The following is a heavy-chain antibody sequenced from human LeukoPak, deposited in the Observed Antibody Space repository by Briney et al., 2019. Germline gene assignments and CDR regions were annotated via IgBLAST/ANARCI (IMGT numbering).Heavy chain of an antibody. Sequence: NPGGSLRLSCAASGFTFKTYNMNWVRQAPGKGLEWISYISSSGDYIYHADSVEGRFTISRDSAKNSLFLRMNSLRAEDTAVYYCARDSSGSDYVLDYWGQGTLVTVSS. CDR1: GFTFKTYN. V-gene: IGHV3-21*05. J-gene: IGHJ4*02. D-gene: IGHD1-26*01. CDR3: ARDSSGSDYVLDY. CDR2: ISSSGDYI.